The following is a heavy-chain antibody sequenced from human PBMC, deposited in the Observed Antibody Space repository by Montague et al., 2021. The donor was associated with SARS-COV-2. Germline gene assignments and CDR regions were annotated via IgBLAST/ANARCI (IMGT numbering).Heavy chain of an antibody. J-gene: IGHJ4*02. V-gene: IGHV2-70*01. CDR1: GFSLSTSGMC. CDR3: ARSYGTTVVTHAFDY. CDR2: IDWDDDK. D-gene: IGHD4-23*01. Sequence: PALVKPTQTLTLTCTFSGFSLSTSGMCVSWIRQPPGKALEWLTLIDWDDDKYYSTSLKTRLTISKDTSKNQVVLTMTNMDPVDTATYYCARSYGTTVVTHAFDYWGQGTLVTVSS.